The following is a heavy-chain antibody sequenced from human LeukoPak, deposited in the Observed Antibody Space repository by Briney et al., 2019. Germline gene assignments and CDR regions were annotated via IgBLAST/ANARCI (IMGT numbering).Heavy chain of an antibody. V-gene: IGHV3-23*01. CDR3: ARKAVAGRFDY. CDR1: GFTFSIYA. J-gene: IGHJ4*02. Sequence: GGSLRLSCAASGFTFSIYAMTWVRQAPGRGLEWVSTVTDSGSSTYYADSVKGRFTISRDNAKNSLYLQMNSLRAEDTAVYYCARKAVAGRFDYWGQGTLVTVSS. D-gene: IGHD6-19*01. CDR2: VTDSGSST.